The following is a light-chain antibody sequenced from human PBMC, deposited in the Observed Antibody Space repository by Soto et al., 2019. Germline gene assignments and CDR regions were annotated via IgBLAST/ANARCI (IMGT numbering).Light chain of an antibody. CDR3: QQWES. Sequence: DIPMTQSPSSLSASVGDRVTITCRASQAIHSYLNWYQQKPGKAPNLLIFATSTLQSGVPSRFSGSGSGTDFTLTISSLQPEDFVTYYCQQWESFGPGTKVDIK. CDR2: ATS. V-gene: IGKV1-39*01. CDR1: QAIHSY. J-gene: IGKJ3*01.